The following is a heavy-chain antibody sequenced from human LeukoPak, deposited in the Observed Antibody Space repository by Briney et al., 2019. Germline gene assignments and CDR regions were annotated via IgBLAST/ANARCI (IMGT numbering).Heavy chain of an antibody. CDR1: GGSISSSFYF. D-gene: IGHD2/OR15-2a*01. CDR2: IYYSGST. CDR3: AIRVSASRSNIPFDY. J-gene: IGHJ4*02. V-gene: IGHV4-39*02. Sequence: PSETLSLTCTVSGGSISSSFYFWGWIRQPPGKGLEWIGNIYYSGSTYYNPSLKSRVTISVDTSKNHFSLKLSSVTAADTAVYYCAIRVSASRSNIPFDYWGQGTLVTVSS.